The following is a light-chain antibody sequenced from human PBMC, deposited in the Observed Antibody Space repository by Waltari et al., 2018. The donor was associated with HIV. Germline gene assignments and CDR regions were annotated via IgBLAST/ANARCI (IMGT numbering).Light chain of an antibody. CDR1: QSVLYSSDNKNY. CDR2: WAS. CDR3: QQSYSPPLT. V-gene: IGKV4-1*01. J-gene: IGKJ4*01. Sequence: DIVMTQSPDSLAVSLGERAAINCKTSQSVLYSSDNKNYLAWYQQRPGQPPKLLIYWASTRESGVPDRFSGRGSGTDFTLTISSLQAEDVAVYYCQQSYSPPLTFGGGTKVEIK.